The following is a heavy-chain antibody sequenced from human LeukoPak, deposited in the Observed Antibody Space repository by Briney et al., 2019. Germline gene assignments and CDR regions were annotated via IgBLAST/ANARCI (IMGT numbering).Heavy chain of an antibody. CDR2: INTNTGNP. J-gene: IGHJ4*02. CDR1: GYTLTELS. CDR3: ARGGRFYYDSGSYSTRYYFDF. V-gene: IGHV7-4-1*02. Sequence: ASVKASCKVSGYTLTELSMHWVRQAPGQGLEWMGWINTNTGNPAYAQGFTGRFVFSLDTSVSTAYLQISSLKAEDTAVYYCARGGRFYYDSGSYSTRYYFDFWGQGTLVTVSS. D-gene: IGHD3-10*01.